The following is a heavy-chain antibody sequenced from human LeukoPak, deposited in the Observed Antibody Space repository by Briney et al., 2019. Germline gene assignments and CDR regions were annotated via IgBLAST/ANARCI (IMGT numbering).Heavy chain of an antibody. CDR1: GGSINNANYY. J-gene: IGHJ5*02. CDR2: IYYSGST. V-gene: IGHV4-31*03. D-gene: IGHD2-2*01. CDR3: ARAPSLTSLRFDP. Sequence: SETLSLTCTVSGGSINNANYYWGWIRQSPGKGLEWIGYIYYSGSTYYNPSLKSRVTISVDTSKNQLSLKLSSVTAADTAVYYCARAPSLTSLRFDPWGQGTLVTVSS.